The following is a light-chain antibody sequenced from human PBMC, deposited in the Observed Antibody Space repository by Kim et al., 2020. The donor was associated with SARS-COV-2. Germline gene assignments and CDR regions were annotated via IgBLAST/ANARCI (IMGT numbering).Light chain of an antibody. V-gene: IGLV2-14*04. CDR1: SSDVGGYKY. Sequence: QWITISCTGTSSDVGGYKYVSWYQQHPGKAPNLMIYDVSKRPSGVSNRFSGSKSGNTASLTISGLQAEDEADYYCSSYASSSTLYVFGTGTKVTVL. J-gene: IGLJ1*01. CDR2: DVS. CDR3: SSYASSSTLYV.